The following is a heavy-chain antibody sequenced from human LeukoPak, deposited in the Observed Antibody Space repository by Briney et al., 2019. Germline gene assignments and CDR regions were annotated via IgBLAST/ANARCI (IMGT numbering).Heavy chain of an antibody. V-gene: IGHV4-38-2*02. J-gene: IGHJ4*02. D-gene: IGHD5-24*01. Sequence: PSETLSLTCTVSGYSISSGYYWGWIRPPPGKGLEWIGSIYHSGSTYYNPSLKSRVTISVDTSKNQFSLKLSSVTAADTAVYYCARGLEMATMDYWGQGTLVTVSS. CDR1: GYSISSGYY. CDR3: ARGLEMATMDY. CDR2: IYHSGST.